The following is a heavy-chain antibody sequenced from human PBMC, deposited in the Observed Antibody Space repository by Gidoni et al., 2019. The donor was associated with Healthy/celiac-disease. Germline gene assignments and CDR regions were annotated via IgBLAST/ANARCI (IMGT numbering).Heavy chain of an antibody. CDR2: IWYDGSNK. Sequence: QVQLVESGGGVVQPGRSLRLSCAASGFTVSSYGMHWVRQAPGKGLEWVAVIWYDGSNKYYADSVKGRFTISRDNSKNTLYLQMNSLRAEDTAVYYCARDGGLPWGADYWGQGTLVTVSS. CDR3: ARDGGLPWGADY. D-gene: IGHD2-15*01. J-gene: IGHJ4*02. V-gene: IGHV3-33*01. CDR1: GFTVSSYG.